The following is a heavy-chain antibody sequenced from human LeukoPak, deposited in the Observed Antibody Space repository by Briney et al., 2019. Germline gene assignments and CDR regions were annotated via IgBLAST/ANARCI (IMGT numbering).Heavy chain of an antibody. CDR1: GGSFSGYY. D-gene: IGHD3-10*01. V-gene: IGHV4-34*01. CDR2: INHSGST. Sequence: PSETLSLTCAVYGGSFSGYYWSWIRQPPGKGLEWIGEINHSGSTNYNPSLKSRVTISVDTSKNQFSLKLSSVTAADTAVYYCARDRGSYRRYNWFDPWGQGTLVTVSS. J-gene: IGHJ5*02. CDR3: ARDRGSYRRYNWFDP.